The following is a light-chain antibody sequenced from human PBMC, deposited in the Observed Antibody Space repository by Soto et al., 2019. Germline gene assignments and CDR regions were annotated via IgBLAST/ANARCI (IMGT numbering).Light chain of an antibody. CDR2: LNSDGSH. CDR1: SGHSSYA. Sequence: QSVLTQSPSASASLGASVKLTCTLSSGHSSYAIAWHQQQPEKGPRYLLNSDGSHSKGDGIPDRFSGSSSGAERYLTISSLQSEDEADYYCQTWGTGSWVFGGGTKLTVL. V-gene: IGLV4-69*01. CDR3: QTWGTGSWV. J-gene: IGLJ3*02.